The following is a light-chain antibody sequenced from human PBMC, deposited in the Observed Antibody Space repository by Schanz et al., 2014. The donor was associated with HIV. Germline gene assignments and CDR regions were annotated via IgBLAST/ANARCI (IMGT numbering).Light chain of an antibody. J-gene: IGLJ3*02. CDR3: SSYTTSRTWV. Sequence: QSALTQPASVSGSPGQSITISCTGTSADVGSYDLVSWYQQHPGKAPQLMIYDGSSRPSGVSNRFSGYKSGDTASLTISGLQAEDEADFYCSSYTTSRTWVFGGGTKLTVL. V-gene: IGLV2-14*02. CDR2: DGS. CDR1: SADVGSYDL.